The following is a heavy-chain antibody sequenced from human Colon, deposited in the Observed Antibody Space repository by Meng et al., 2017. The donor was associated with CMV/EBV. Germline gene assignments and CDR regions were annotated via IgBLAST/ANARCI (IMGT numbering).Heavy chain of an antibody. CDR2: ISSSGSTT. Sequence: CAGHRITLSCYRMGSRREAAGQGVESASYISSSGSTTYYAVAMKVRITITRDNAKNSFQLEVNSLRDDDAARYYCTRTSEPLRGVVWGQGTLVTVSS. J-gene: IGHJ4*02. CDR3: TRTSEPLRGVV. D-gene: IGHD2-21*01. V-gene: IGHV3-11*01. CDR1: RITLSCYR.